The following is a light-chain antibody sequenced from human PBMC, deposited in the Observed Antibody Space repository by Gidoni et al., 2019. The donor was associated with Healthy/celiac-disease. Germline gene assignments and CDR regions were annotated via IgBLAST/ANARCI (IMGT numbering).Light chain of an antibody. CDR1: SGSIASNY. CDR3: QSYDSSPL. CDR2: EDN. J-gene: IGLJ2*01. V-gene: IGLV6-57*04. Sequence: NSMLTQPHSVSESPGKTVTISCTRSSGSIASNYVQWYQQRPGSAPTTVIYEDNQRPPGVPDRFSGSIDSSSNSASLTISGLKTEDEADYYCQSYDSSPLFGGGTKLTVL.